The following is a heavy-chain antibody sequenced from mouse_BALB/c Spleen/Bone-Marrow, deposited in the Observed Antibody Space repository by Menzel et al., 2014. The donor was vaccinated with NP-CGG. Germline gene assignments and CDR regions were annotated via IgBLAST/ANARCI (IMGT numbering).Heavy chain of an antibody. J-gene: IGHJ4*01. CDR2: IWAGGAT. V-gene: IGHV2-9*02. Sequence: VQLKESGPGLVAPSQSLSITCTVSGFSLTNFGVHWVRQPPGKGLEWLGIIWAGGATDYHSALMSRLIISKDNSKSQVSLEMNSLQTDDTAMYYCARVLRRSQDAMDYWGQGTSVTVSS. CDR1: GFSLTNFG. CDR3: ARVLRRSQDAMDY. D-gene: IGHD2-12*01.